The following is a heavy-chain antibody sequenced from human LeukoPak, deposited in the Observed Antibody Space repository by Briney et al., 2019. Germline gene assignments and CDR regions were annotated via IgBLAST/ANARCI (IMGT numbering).Heavy chain of an antibody. CDR2: IKTDGSTK. CDR1: GFIFSSYW. D-gene: IGHD2-2*01. CDR3: ANHLACGSTSCPSFDD. J-gene: IGHJ4*02. V-gene: IGHV3-74*01. Sequence: GGSLRLSCAGSGFIFSSYWMHWVRQAPGKGLMWVSRIKTDGSTKYYADSVKGRFTVSRDNAKNSLYLQMNSLRADDTAVYYCANHLACGSTSCPSFDDWGQGTLVTVSS.